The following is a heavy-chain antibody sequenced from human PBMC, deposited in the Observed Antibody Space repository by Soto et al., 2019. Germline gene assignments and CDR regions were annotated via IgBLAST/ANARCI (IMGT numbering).Heavy chain of an antibody. J-gene: IGHJ3*01. D-gene: IGHD5-12*01. CDR1: GFAFSNFF. CDR2: ISSAGRYT. V-gene: IGHV3-11*05. Sequence: QVQLVESGGGLVKPGGSLRLSCATSGFAFSNFFMSWIRQAPGKGLEWVGYISSAGRYTNYADSVRGRFTISRDNGRNSLSLEMNSLRDADTAVYYCAKTRSGTHGAFDVWGQGTMVIVSS. CDR3: AKTRSGTHGAFDV.